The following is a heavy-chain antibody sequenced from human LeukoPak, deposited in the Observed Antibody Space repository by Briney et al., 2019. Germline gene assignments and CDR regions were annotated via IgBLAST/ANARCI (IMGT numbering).Heavy chain of an antibody. V-gene: IGHV5-51*01. Sequence: PGESLKISCKGSGYSFTSYWIGWVRQMPGKGLEWMGIIYPGDSDTRYSPSFQGQVTISADKSISTAYLQWSSLKASDTAMHYCAGRVAARPHYYYYYMDVWGKGTTVTVSS. CDR3: AGRVAARPHYYYYYMDV. D-gene: IGHD6-6*01. CDR2: IYPGDSDT. CDR1: GYSFTSYW. J-gene: IGHJ6*03.